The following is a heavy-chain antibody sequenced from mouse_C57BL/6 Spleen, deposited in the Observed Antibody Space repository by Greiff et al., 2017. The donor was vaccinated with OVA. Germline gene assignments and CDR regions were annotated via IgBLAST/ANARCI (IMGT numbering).Heavy chain of an antibody. J-gene: IGHJ2*01. V-gene: IGHV1-82*01. D-gene: IGHD2-12*01. Sequence: QVQLQQSGPELVKPGASVKISCKASGYAFSSSWMNWVKQRPGKGLEWIGRIYPGDGDTNYNGKFKGKATLTADKSSSTAYMQLISLTSEDSAVYFCARYRGDFDYWAQGTTLTVSS. CDR1: GYAFSSSW. CDR3: ARYRGDFDY. CDR2: IYPGDGDT.